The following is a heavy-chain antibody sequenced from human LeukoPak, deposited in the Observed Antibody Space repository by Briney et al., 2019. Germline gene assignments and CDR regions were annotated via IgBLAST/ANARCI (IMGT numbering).Heavy chain of an antibody. CDR2: IYTGGTT. Sequence: GGSLRLSCAASGFTVNSQYMSWVRQAPGKGLEWVSVIYTGGTTHYADSVKGRFTISRDNAKNTLYLQMNSLRAEDTAVYYCARRKVASAYYYGMDVWGQETTVTVSS. D-gene: IGHD6-25*01. J-gene: IGHJ6*02. V-gene: IGHV3-66*01. CDR1: GFTVNSQY. CDR3: ARRKVASAYYYGMDV.